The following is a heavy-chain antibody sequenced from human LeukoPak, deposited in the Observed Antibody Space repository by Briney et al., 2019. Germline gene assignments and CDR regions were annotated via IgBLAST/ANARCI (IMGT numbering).Heavy chain of an antibody. V-gene: IGHV3-74*01. J-gene: IGHJ6*03. CDR2: INSDGRST. CDR1: GFTFSTYW. CDR3: ARAKFVFGGLDSYNYYMDV. Sequence: GGSLRLSCAASGFTFSTYWMHWVRQAPGKGLVWVSRINSDGRSTNYADSVKGRFTISGDNAKNTLYLQMNSLRAEDTAVYYCARAKFVFGGLDSYNYYMDVWGKGTTVTVSS. D-gene: IGHD3-10*02.